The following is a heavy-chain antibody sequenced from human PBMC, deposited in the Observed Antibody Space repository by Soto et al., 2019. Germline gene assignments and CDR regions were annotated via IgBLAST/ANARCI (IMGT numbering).Heavy chain of an antibody. D-gene: IGHD6-19*01. Sequence: PGGSLRLSCAASGFTFSSYSMNWVRQAPGKGLEWVSSISSSSSYIYYADSVKGRFTISRDNAKNSLYLQMNSLRAEDTAVYYCARRPEAVLIHPEQWLKPDYYYYYGMDVWGQGTTVTVSS. CDR3: ARRPEAVLIHPEQWLKPDYYYYYGMDV. CDR2: ISSSSSYI. CDR1: GFTFSSYS. J-gene: IGHJ6*02. V-gene: IGHV3-21*01.